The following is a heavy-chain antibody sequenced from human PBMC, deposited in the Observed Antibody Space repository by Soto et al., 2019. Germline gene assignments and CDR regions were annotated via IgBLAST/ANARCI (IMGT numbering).Heavy chain of an antibody. CDR3: ARDRTNQHYLDS. Sequence: GGSLRLSCVASGFTFSSYGMHWVRQAPGKGLEWVAVMWSDGSNQHYAESVKGRFTISRDNSKSILYVQMNSLRAEDTAVYFCARDRTNQHYLDSWGQGTLVTVSS. D-gene: IGHD3-3*01. CDR1: GFTFSSYG. V-gene: IGHV3-33*01. CDR2: MWSDGSNQ. J-gene: IGHJ4*02.